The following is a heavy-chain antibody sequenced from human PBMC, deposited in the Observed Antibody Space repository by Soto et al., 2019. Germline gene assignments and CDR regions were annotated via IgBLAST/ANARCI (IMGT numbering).Heavy chain of an antibody. D-gene: IGHD4-17*01. J-gene: IGHJ4*02. CDR3: ARQGVGDGDYEVMD. CDR2: IWYDGSNK. V-gene: IGHV3-33*01. Sequence: GGSLRLSCAASGFTFSSYGMHWVRQAPGKGLEWVAVIWYDGSNKYYADSVKGRFTISRDNSKNTLYLQMNSLRAEDTAVYYCARQGVGDGDYEVMDWGQGTLVTVSS. CDR1: GFTFSSYG.